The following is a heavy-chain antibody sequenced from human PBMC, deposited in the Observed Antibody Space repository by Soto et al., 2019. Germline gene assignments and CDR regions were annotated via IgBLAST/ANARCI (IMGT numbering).Heavy chain of an antibody. V-gene: IGHV3-11*01. D-gene: IGHD2-15*01. CDR2: ISSSGSTI. J-gene: IGHJ3*02. CDR3: ASGRGEYCSGGSCYGDAFDI. Sequence: GGSLRLSCAASGFSFSDSYMSWIRQAPGKGLERVSYISSSGSTIYYADSVKGRFTISRDNAKKSLYLQMNSLRAEDTAVYYWASGRGEYCSGGSCYGDAFDIWGQGTMVTVSS. CDR1: GFSFSDSY.